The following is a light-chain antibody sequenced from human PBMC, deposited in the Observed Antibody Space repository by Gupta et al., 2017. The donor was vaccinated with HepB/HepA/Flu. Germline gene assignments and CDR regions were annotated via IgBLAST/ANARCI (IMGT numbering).Light chain of an antibody. J-gene: IGKJ2*01. CDR3: QQSYSTPYT. CDR2: AAS. V-gene: IGKV1-39*01. Sequence: IQIAQSPSSLSASVGDRVTITCRASQSISNYLNWYQQKPGKAPKLLIYAASNLQSGVPSRFSGSGSETDFTLTISNLQPEDFATYYCQQSYSTPYTFGQGTKLEIK. CDR1: QSISNY.